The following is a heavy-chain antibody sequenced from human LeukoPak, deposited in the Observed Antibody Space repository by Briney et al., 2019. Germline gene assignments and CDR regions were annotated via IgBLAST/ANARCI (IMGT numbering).Heavy chain of an antibody. D-gene: IGHD3-22*01. CDR3: ARESTVVDDYYYYGMDV. CDR2: IYYSGST. Sequence: SETLSLTCTVSGGSISTYYWSWIRQPPGKGQEWVGYIYYSGSTNYNPSRKGRVTISVDTSHNQFALKLSSVSAADTAVYYCARESTVVDDYYYYGMDVWGQGTTVTVSS. J-gene: IGHJ6*02. CDR1: GGSISTYY. V-gene: IGHV4-59*01.